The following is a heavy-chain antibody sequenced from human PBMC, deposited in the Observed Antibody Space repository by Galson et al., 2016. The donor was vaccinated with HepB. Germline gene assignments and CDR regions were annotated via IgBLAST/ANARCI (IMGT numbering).Heavy chain of an antibody. CDR2: VFHSGST. Sequence: SETLSLTCAVSGGPVSSHNWWSWVRQPPGKGLEWIGEVFHSGSTNYNPSLKSRVTISVDTSKNQFTLKMSSVTAADSAVYYCARTEFGLVGTTTSIAGYWGQGTLVTVSS. CDR3: ARTEFGLVGTTTSIAGY. D-gene: IGHD1-26*01. J-gene: IGHJ4*02. V-gene: IGHV4-4*02. CDR1: GGPVSSHNW.